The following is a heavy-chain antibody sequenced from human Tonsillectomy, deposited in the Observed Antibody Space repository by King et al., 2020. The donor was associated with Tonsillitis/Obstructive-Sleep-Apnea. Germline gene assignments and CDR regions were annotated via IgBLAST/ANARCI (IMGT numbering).Heavy chain of an antibody. CDR1: GFAFDTYW. CDR2: IKQDGSEK. Sequence: VQLVESGGGLVQPGGSLRLSCAASGFAFDTYWMSWVRQAPGKGLEWVANIKQDGSEKYYVDSVKGRFTISRDNAKNSLYLQINSLRAGDTAVYYCARDSVPFYYYYMDVWGKGTTVTVSS. J-gene: IGHJ6*03. CDR3: ARDSVPFYYYYMDV. V-gene: IGHV3-7*01. D-gene: IGHD3-10*01.